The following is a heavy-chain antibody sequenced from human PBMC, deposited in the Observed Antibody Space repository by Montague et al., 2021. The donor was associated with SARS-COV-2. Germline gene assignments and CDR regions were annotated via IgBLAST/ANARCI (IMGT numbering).Heavy chain of an antibody. D-gene: IGHD2-21*01. CDR1: VFICINYA. CDR3: AKEGSRIELWQNPGDSGIDV. J-gene: IGHJ6*02. V-gene: IGHV3-23*01. CDR2: ISDSGHNT. Sequence: SLRLSCAASVFICINYAMSWVRQAPGKGLEWVSAISDSGHNTYYADSARGRFTLSRDDSKSTLYLQMDSLRVDDTAVYYCAKEGSRIELWQNPGDSGIDVWGQGTTVTVSS.